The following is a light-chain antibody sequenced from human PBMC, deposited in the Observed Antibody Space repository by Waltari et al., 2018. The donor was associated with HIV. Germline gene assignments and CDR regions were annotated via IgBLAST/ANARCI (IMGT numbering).Light chain of an antibody. Sequence: QSALTQPRSVSGSPGQSVTISCTGTSSDVGAYDFVSWYQHYPGQAPKLMLYDVTKRPSGVPDRFSGSKSGNTASLTISGLQAEDEADYYCCSYAGSYTYVFGTATELTVL. CDR3: CSYAGSYTYV. V-gene: IGLV2-11*01. CDR1: SSDVGAYDF. J-gene: IGLJ1*01. CDR2: DVT.